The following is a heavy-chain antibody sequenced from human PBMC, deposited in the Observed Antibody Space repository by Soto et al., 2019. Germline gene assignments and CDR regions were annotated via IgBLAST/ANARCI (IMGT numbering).Heavy chain of an antibody. CDR2: IYATGTT. Sequence: SETLSLTCTVSGASISGFYWSWIRKSAGKGLEWIGRIYATGTTDYNPSLKSRVMMSADTSKKQFSLKLRSVTAADTAVYYCVRDGTKTLRDWFDPWGQGISVTV. CDR1: GASISGFY. J-gene: IGHJ5*02. CDR3: VRDGTKTLRDWFDP. D-gene: IGHD1-1*01. V-gene: IGHV4-4*07.